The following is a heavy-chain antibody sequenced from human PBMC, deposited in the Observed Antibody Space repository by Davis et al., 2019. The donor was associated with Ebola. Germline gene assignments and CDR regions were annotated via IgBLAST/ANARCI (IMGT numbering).Heavy chain of an antibody. D-gene: IGHD3-10*01. CDR1: GFTVSSNY. J-gene: IGHJ4*02. CDR2: IYSGGST. V-gene: IGHV3-66*01. Sequence: GESLKISCAASGFTVSSNYMSCVRLAPGQGLEWVSVIYSGGSTYYADSVKGRFTISRDNSKNTLYLQMNSLRAEDTAVYYCARAYYYGSGSYGDWGQGTLVTVSS. CDR3: ARAYYYGSGSYGD.